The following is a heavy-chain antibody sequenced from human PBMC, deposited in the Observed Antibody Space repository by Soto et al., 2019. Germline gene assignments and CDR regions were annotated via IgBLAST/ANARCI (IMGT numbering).Heavy chain of an antibody. D-gene: IGHD2-21*02. CDR1: GFTFSSYA. J-gene: IGHJ1*01. V-gene: IGHV3-23*01. CDR2: ISGSGGST. CDR3: AKGALAAYCGGDCYSWYFQH. Sequence: GGSLRLSCAASGFTFSSYAMSWVRQAPGKGLEWVSAISGSGGSTYYADSVKGRFTISRDNSKNTLYLQMNSLRAEDTAVYYCAKGALAAYCGGDCYSWYFQHWGQGTLVTVSS.